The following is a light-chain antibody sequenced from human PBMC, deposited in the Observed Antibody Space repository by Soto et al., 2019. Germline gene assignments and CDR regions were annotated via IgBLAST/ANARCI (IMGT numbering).Light chain of an antibody. CDR2: KAS. CDR3: QQYNSSMYT. V-gene: IGKV1-5*03. Sequence: DIQMTQSPSTLSASVGDRVTITCRASQSISSWLAWYQQKPGKAPKLLIYKASSLESGVPSRFSGSGSGTEFTLTISSLQPDDFATDYCQQYNSSMYTFGQGTKLEIK. CDR1: QSISSW. J-gene: IGKJ2*01.